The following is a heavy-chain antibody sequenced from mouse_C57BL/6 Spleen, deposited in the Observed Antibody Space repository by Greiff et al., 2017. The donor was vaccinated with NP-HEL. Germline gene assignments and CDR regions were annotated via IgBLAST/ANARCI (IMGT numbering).Heavy chain of an antibody. Sequence: QVQLQQSGPELVKPGASVKLSCKASGYTFTSYDINWVKQRPGQGLEWIGWIYPRDGSTKYNEKFKGKATLTVDTSSSTAYMELHSLTSEDSAVYFCAPYYYGSIHYAMDYWGQGTSVTVSS. CDR3: APYYYGSIHYAMDY. V-gene: IGHV1-85*01. CDR1: GYTFTSYD. J-gene: IGHJ4*01. D-gene: IGHD1-1*01. CDR2: IYPRDGST.